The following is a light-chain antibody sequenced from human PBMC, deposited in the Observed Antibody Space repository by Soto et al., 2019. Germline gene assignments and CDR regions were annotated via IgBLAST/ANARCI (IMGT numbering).Light chain of an antibody. CDR2: DIF. CDR3: QAYYNSLGVSVL. CDR1: SSDIGAGYD. Sequence: QSVLTQPTSVSGAPGQTVTISCSGTSSDIGAGYDVPWYQHLPGTVPELVIYDIFNRPSGVPDGYSGTKSGSSASLAIAGLQAEEEDDYYCQAYYNSLGVSVLFGGGTKLTVL. J-gene: IGLJ3*02. V-gene: IGLV1-40*01.